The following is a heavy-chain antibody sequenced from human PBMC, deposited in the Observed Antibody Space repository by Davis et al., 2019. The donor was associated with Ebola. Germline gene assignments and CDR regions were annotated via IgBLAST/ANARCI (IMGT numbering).Heavy chain of an antibody. CDR2: INPNSGGT. Sequence: ASVKVSCKASGYTFTGYYMHWVRQAPGQGLEWMGWINPNSGGTNYAQNLQDRVTMTTDTSTSTAYMELRSLGIDDTAVYYCARGSNWGYWYFDLWGRGTLLSVSS. J-gene: IGHJ2*01. CDR3: ARGSNWGYWYFDL. V-gene: IGHV1-2*02. CDR1: GYTFTGYY. D-gene: IGHD7-27*01.